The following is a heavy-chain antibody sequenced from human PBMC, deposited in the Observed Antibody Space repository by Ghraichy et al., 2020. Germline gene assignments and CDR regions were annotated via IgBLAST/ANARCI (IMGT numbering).Heavy chain of an antibody. Sequence: GESLNISCAASGFTFSSYAMSWVRQAPGKGLEWVSAISGSGGSTYYADSVKGRFTISRDNSKNTLYLQMNSLRAEDTAVYYCAKDFSGYCSSTSCYFVTHWGQGTLVTVSS. CDR3: AKDFSGYCSSTSCYFVTH. CDR1: GFTFSSYA. D-gene: IGHD2-2*01. V-gene: IGHV3-23*01. CDR2: ISGSGGST. J-gene: IGHJ4*02.